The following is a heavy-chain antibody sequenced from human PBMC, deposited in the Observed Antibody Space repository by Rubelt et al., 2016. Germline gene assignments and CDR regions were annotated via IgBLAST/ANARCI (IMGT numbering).Heavy chain of an antibody. CDR3: ARLPGDCTNGVCYKGVFDY. J-gene: IGHJ4*02. CDR1: GGSFSGYY. V-gene: IGHV4-34*01. Sequence: QVQLQQWGAGLLKPSETLSLTCAVYGGSFSGYYWSWIRQPPGKGLEWIGEINHSGSTNYNPSLKSRFTISVDTSKNQFSLKLCSVTAADTAVYYCARLPGDCTNGVCYKGVFDYWGQGTLVTVSS. D-gene: IGHD2-8*01. CDR2: INHSGST.